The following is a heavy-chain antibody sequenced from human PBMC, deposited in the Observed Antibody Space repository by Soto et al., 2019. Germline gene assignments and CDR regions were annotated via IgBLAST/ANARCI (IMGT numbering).Heavy chain of an antibody. CDR2: TGSGTGPG. J-gene: IGHJ4*02. D-gene: IGHD2-15*01. CDR3: ARRHSGGFFRFFDS. CDR1: GYTLTELS. Sequence: ASVKVSCKVSGYTLTELSMHWVRQAPGQGLEWMGGTGSGTGPGNHAQKFQGRLTVTADKSTSTVYMELTNLSSEDTAVYYCARRHSGGFFRFFDSWGQGTLVTVSS. V-gene: IGHV1-24*01.